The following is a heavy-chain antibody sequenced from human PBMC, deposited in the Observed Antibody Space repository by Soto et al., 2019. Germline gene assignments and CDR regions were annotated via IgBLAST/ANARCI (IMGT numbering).Heavy chain of an antibody. J-gene: IGHJ3*02. CDR2: MNPLNGDT. D-gene: IGHD6-19*01. V-gene: IGHV1-3*01. CDR3: ARGNSGAFDI. CDR1: GYTLTTYS. Sequence: QVQLVQSGAEVKKPGASVKVSCKASGYTLTTYSMHWVRQAPGQRLEWMGWMNPLNGDTKYSQRFQGRLTIIRDTSASTAYMELSSLRSEDTAIYYCARGNSGAFDIWGQATMVTVSS.